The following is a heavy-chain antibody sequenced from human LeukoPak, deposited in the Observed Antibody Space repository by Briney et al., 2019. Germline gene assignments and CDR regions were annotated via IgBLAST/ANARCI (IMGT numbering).Heavy chain of an antibody. CDR2: IYYSGST. CDR3: ASGGGKGIVATIIED. Sequence: PSETLSLTCTVSGGSISSYYWGWIRQPPGKGLEWIGSIYYSGSTYYNPSLKSRVTISVDTSKNQFSLKLSSVTAADTAVYYCASGGGKGIVATIIEDWGQGTLVTVSS. V-gene: IGHV4-39*01. D-gene: IGHD5-12*01. CDR1: GGSISSYY. J-gene: IGHJ4*02.